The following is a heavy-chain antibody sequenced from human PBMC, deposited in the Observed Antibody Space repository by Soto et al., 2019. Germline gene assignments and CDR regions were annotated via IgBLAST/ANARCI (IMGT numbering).Heavy chain of an antibody. CDR2: IWYDGSNK. Sequence: QVQLVESGGGVVQPGRSLRLSCAASGFTFSSYGMHWVRQAPGKGLEWVAVIWYDGSNKYYADSVKGRFTTSRDNSKNTLYLQMNSLRAGATAVYYCARDCAGYSSGWYQRGGFDYWGQGTLVTVSS. CDR3: ARDCAGYSSGWYQRGGFDY. J-gene: IGHJ4*02. V-gene: IGHV3-33*01. D-gene: IGHD6-19*01. CDR1: GFTFSSYG.